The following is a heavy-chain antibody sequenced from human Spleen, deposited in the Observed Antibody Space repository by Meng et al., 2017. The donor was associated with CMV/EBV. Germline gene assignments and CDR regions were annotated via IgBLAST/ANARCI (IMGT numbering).Heavy chain of an antibody. Sequence: GESLKISCAASGFTFDDYAMHWVRQAPGKGLEWVSVIYSGVISTYYADSVKGRFTISRDTSKNTLYLQMNSLRVEDTAVYYCAKARGSWPDDAFDLWGQGTMVTVSS. D-gene: IGHD6-13*01. CDR2: IYSGVIST. J-gene: IGHJ3*01. CDR1: GFTFDDYA. CDR3: AKARGSWPDDAFDL. V-gene: IGHV3-23*03.